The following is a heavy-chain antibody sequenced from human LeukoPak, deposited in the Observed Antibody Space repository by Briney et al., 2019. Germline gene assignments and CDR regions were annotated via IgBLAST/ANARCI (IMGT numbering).Heavy chain of an antibody. CDR3: ARAGSSSRWVNDY. CDR2: INPNSGGT. CDR1: GYTFTGYY. J-gene: IGHJ4*02. D-gene: IGHD2-15*01. V-gene: IGHV1-2*02. Sequence: ASVKVSCKASGYTFTGYYMHWVRQAPGQGLEWMGWINPNSGGTNYAQKFRGRVTMTRDTSISTAYMELSRLRSDDTAVFYCARAGSSSRWVNDYWGQGTLVTVSS.